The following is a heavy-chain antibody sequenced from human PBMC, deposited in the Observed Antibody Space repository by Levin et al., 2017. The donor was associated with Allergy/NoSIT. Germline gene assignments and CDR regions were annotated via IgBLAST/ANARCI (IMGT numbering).Heavy chain of an antibody. CDR2: IGTSDDT. CDR1: EFTFSRFD. CDR3: ARGPWFDP. J-gene: IGHJ5*02. Sequence: GGSLRLSCAASEFTFSRFDIHWLRQSTGKGLEWVSAIGTSDDTYYADSVKGRFSISRDDAKNSLYLQMNSLRVEDTAVYYCARGPWFDPWGQGTLVTVYS. V-gene: IGHV3-13*01.